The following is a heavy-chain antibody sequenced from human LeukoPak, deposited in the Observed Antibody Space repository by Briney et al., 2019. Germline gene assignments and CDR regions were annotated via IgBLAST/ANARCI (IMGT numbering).Heavy chain of an antibody. CDR3: ARNYYTSGSPLYYYYMDV. Sequence: VASVKVSCKASGYTFTGYYMHWVRQAPGQGPEWMGWINPDSGGTNYAQRFQGRVTMTRDTSISTAFMELSSLRSDDTAVYYCARNYYTSGSPLYYYYMDVWGKGTTVTVSS. V-gene: IGHV1-2*02. CDR2: INPDSGGT. D-gene: IGHD3-10*01. CDR1: GYTFTGYY. J-gene: IGHJ6*03.